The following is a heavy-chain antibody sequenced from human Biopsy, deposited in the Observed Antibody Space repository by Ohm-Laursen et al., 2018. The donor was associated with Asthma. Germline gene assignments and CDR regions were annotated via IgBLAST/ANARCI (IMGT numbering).Heavy chain of an antibody. CDR3: VRDGTDDAFDI. D-gene: IGHD1-1*01. CDR1: GFSFSNFA. V-gene: IGHV3-30*01. J-gene: IGHJ3*02. CDR2: ISKDASTQ. Sequence: RSLRLSCAASGFSFSNFAIHWVRQAPGKGLEWVGVISKDASTQDYADSVKGRLTMARDNSKNTLDLQMNSLREEDTAVYYCVRDGTDDAFDIWGQGTVVSVSS.